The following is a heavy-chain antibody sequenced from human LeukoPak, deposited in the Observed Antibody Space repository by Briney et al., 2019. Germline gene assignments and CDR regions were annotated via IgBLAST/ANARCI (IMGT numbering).Heavy chain of an antibody. D-gene: IGHD3-3*01. CDR3: ARGGYDFWSGYYTALDY. CDR1: GFTFTSYG. Sequence: GGSLRLSCAASGFTFTSYGMHWVRQAPGKGLEWVAVIWYDGSNKYYADSVKGRFTISRDNSKNTLYLQMNSLRAEDTAVYYCARGGYDFWSGYYTALDYWGQGTLVTVSS. J-gene: IGHJ4*02. CDR2: IWYDGSNK. V-gene: IGHV3-33*08.